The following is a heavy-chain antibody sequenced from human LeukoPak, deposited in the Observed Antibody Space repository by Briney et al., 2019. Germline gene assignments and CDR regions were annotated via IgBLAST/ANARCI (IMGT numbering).Heavy chain of an antibody. Sequence: SETLSLTCTVSGGSISSSSYHWGWIRQPPGKGLEWIGSIYYSGSTYYNPSLKSRVTISVDTSKNQFSLKLSSVTAADTAVYYCARLADSSSSGHDYWGQGTLVTVSS. CDR1: GGSISSSSYH. CDR3: ARLADSSSSGHDY. D-gene: IGHD6-6*01. V-gene: IGHV4-39*01. CDR2: IYYSGST. J-gene: IGHJ4*02.